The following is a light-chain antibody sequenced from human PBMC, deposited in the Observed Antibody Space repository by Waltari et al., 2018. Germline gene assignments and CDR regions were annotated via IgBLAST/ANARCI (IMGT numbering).Light chain of an antibody. Sequence: EIVLTQSPATLSLSPGETATLSCRASQSVSNRYLAWYQQKPGQAPRLLIYGASSRATGIPDRFSGSGSGTDFTLTISGLEPEDFAVYYCQQYGSSPVTFGQGAKPEI. CDR3: QQYGSSPVT. CDR1: QSVSNRY. J-gene: IGKJ2*01. CDR2: GAS. V-gene: IGKV3-20*01.